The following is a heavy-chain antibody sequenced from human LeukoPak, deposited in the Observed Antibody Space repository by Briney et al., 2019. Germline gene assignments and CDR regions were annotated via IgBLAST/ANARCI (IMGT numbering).Heavy chain of an antibody. Sequence: GGSLRLSCAASGFTFNSYAMSWVRQAPGKVLERVSAISGSSGSTYYADSVKGRFTISRDNSKNTLYLQMYSLRAEDTAVYYCAKEGGYCSSTSCYNEDAFDIWGQGTMVTVSS. J-gene: IGHJ3*02. CDR2: ISGSSGST. CDR1: GFTFNSYA. D-gene: IGHD2-2*02. V-gene: IGHV3-23*01. CDR3: AKEGGYCSSTSCYNEDAFDI.